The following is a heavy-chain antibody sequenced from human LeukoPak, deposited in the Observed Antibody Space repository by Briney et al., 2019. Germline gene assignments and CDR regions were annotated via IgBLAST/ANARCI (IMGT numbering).Heavy chain of an antibody. D-gene: IGHD1-26*01. CDR2: ITGAGAT. CDR1: GFTFSTYA. J-gene: IGHJ4*02. CDR3: AMISGSYYFDY. Sequence: PGGSLRLSCVASGFTFSTYAMRWVRQAPGKGLEWVSSITGAGATSYPDSVKGRFTISRDNSKNTLYLQMNSLRAEDTAVYYCAMISGSYYFDYWGQGTLVTVSS. V-gene: IGHV3-23*01.